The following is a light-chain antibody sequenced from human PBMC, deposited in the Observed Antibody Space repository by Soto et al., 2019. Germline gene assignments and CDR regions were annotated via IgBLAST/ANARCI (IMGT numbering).Light chain of an antibody. CDR3: SSYAGSNNYV. V-gene: IGLV2-8*01. CDR2: EVS. CDR1: SSDVGGYNY. Sequence: ALAQPPSASGSPGQSVTISCTGTSSDVGGYNYVSWYQQHPGKAPKLMIYEVSKRPSGVPDRFSGSKSGNTASLTVSGLQAEDEADYYCSSYAGSNNYVFGTGTKVTVL. J-gene: IGLJ1*01.